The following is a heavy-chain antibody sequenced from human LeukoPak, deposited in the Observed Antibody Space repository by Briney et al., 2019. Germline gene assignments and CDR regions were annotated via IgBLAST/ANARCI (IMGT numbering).Heavy chain of an antibody. D-gene: IGHD4-17*01. CDR2: ISAYNGNT. CDR3: ARDPQVYGDFDNWFDP. CDR1: GYTFSSYG. Sequence: ASVKQSCKASGYTFSSYGISWVRQAPGQGLEWMGWISAYNGNTNYAQKLQGRVTMTTDTSTSTAYMELRSLRSDDTAVYYCARDPQVYGDFDNWFDPWGQGTPLTVPS. V-gene: IGHV1-18*01. J-gene: IGHJ5*01.